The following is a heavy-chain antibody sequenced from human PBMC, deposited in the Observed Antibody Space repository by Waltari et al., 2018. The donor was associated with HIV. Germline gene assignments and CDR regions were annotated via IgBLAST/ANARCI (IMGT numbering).Heavy chain of an antibody. CDR3: ARVFSEAFFDY. D-gene: IGHD2-21*01. J-gene: IGHJ4*02. CDR1: GFFVRSNY. V-gene: IGHV3-66*01. CDR2: LYIGGST. Sequence: EVQLEESGGGLVQPGGSLRLSCVASGFFVRSNYMSWVRQAPGKGLEWVSVLYIGGSTYYADSVRGRFTIYRDSSKNTLFLQMNSLRTDDTAVYYCARVFSEAFFDYWGQGTLVTVSS.